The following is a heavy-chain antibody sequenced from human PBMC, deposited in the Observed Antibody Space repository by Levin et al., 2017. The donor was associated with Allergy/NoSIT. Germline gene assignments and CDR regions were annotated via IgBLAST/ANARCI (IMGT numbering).Heavy chain of an antibody. CDR2: ISSSSSYI. Sequence: GGSLRLSCAASGFTFSSYSMNWVRQAPGKGLEWVSSISSSSSYIYYADSVKGRFTISRDNAKNSLYLQMNSLRAEDTAVYYCARDLWDDFDWLLAPWGQGTLVTVSS. CDR1: GFTFSSYS. J-gene: IGHJ5*02. V-gene: IGHV3-21*01. D-gene: IGHD3-9*01. CDR3: ARDLWDDFDWLLAP.